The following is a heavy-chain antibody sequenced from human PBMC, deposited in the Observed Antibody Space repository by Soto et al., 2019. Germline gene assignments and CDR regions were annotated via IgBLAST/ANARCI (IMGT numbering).Heavy chain of an antibody. V-gene: IGHV1-46*01. CDR2: INPSGGST. D-gene: IGHD3-22*01. CDR3: ARDREYYDSSGYYYYYYYGMDV. J-gene: IGHJ6*02. Sequence: ASVKVSCKASGYTFTSYYMHWVRQAPGQGLEWMGIINPSGGSTSYAQKFQGRVTMTRDTSTSTVYMELSSLRSEGTAVYYCARDREYYDSSGYYYYYYYGMDVWGQGTTVTVSS. CDR1: GYTFTSYY.